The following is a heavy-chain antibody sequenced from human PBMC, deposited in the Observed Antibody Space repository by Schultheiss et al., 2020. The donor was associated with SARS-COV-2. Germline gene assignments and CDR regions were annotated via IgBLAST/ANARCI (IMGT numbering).Heavy chain of an antibody. V-gene: IGHV3-30*03. D-gene: IGHD6-19*01. J-gene: IGHJ5*02. CDR3: ARSPGVQWLVRESNWFDP. Sequence: GGSLRLSCAASGFTFSSYEMNWVRQAPGKGLEWVAVISYDGSNKYYADSVRGRLSISRDNSKNTLYLQMNSLRAEDTAVYYCARSPGVQWLVRESNWFDPWGQGTLVTVSS. CDR1: GFTFSSYE. CDR2: ISYDGSNK.